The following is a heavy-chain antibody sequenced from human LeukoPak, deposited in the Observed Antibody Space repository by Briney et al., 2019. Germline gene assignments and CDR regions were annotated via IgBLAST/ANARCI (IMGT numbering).Heavy chain of an antibody. CDR2: INSDGSST. V-gene: IGHV3-74*03. CDR3: ARGRYYGMDV. CDR1: GFTFSTFW. Sequence: GGSLRLSCAASGFTFSTFWMHWVRQAPGKGLVWVSGINSDGSSTTYADSVRGRFTISRDNAKNTLYLQMNNLRAEDTAVYYCARGRYYGMDVWGQGTTVTVSS. J-gene: IGHJ6*02.